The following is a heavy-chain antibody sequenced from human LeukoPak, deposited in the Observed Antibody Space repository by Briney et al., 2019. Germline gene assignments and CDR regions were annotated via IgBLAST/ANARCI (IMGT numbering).Heavy chain of an antibody. Sequence: SETLSLTCTVSGGSISTYYWSWIRQPPGEGLEWIGYIYYSGSTNYNPSLKSRVTISVDTSRNQFSLKLSSVTTADTAVYYCAGQLGVSEYVVNWGEGPLLTVAS. CDR1: GGSISTYY. CDR2: IYYSGST. CDR3: AGQLGVSEYVVN. D-gene: IGHD1-26*01. J-gene: IGHJ4*02. V-gene: IGHV4-59*08.